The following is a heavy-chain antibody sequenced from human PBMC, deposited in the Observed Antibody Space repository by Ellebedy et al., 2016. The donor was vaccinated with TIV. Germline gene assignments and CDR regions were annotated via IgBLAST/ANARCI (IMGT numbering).Heavy chain of an antibody. Sequence: MPSETLSLTCAVPGVSTSSYNWWTWVRQPPGKGLEWIGEIYQTGTTNYNPSLKSRLTISIDTSRNQFSLKLTSVTAADTAVYYCTRDPDETLTGYTYNRFDPWGQGTLVTVSS. CDR1: GVSTSSYNW. CDR2: IYQTGTT. D-gene: IGHD3-9*01. V-gene: IGHV4-4*02. J-gene: IGHJ5*02. CDR3: TRDPDETLTGYTYNRFDP.